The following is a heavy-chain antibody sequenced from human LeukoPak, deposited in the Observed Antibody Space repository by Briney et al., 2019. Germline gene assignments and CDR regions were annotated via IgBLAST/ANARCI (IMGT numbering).Heavy chain of an antibody. CDR2: IKGDGIST. Sequence: GGSLRLSCAASGFDFSSNWMHWVRHAPGQGLVWVSRIKGDGISTNYADSVKGRFTISRDNAENTLYLQMNSLRVEDTAVYYCARRVVVAAAPYYFDYWGQGTLVIVSS. D-gene: IGHD2-2*01. CDR3: ARRVVVAAAPYYFDY. CDR1: GFDFSSNW. J-gene: IGHJ4*02. V-gene: IGHV3-74*01.